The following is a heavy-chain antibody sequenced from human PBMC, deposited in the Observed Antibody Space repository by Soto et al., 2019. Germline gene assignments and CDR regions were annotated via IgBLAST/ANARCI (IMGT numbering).Heavy chain of an antibody. Sequence: QVQLVQSGAEVKKPGASVKVSCKASGYTFTSYDINWVRQATGQGLEWMGWMNPNSGNTGYAQKFQGRVTMTRNTSISTAYMELSSLRSEDTAVYYCTRGRGRFLEWLRDFDYWGQGTLVTVSS. CDR2: MNPNSGNT. J-gene: IGHJ4*02. D-gene: IGHD3-3*01. CDR1: GYTFTSYD. CDR3: TRGRGRFLEWLRDFDY. V-gene: IGHV1-8*01.